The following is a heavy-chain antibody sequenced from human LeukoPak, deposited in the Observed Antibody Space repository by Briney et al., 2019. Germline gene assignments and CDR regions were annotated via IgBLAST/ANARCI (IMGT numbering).Heavy chain of an antibody. D-gene: IGHD6-13*01. Sequence: GGSLRLSCAASGFTFSDYYMSWIRQAPGKGLEWVSYISSSGSTIYYADSVKGRFTISRDNAKNSLYLQMNSLRAEDTAVYYCARDAAAAVRSHFGYWGQGTLVTVSS. CDR3: ARDAAAAVRSHFGY. CDR2: ISSSGSTI. V-gene: IGHV3-11*04. J-gene: IGHJ4*02. CDR1: GFTFSDYY.